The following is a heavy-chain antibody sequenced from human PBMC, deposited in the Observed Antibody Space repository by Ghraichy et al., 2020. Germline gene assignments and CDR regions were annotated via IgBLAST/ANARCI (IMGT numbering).Heavy chain of an antibody. CDR2: IIPIFGTA. D-gene: IGHD5-18*01. CDR3: ARGHTAMDHTDY. Sequence: SVKVSCKASGGTFSSYAISWVRQAPGQGLEWMGGIIPIFGTANYAQKFQGRVTITTDESTSTAYMELSSLRSEDTAVYYCARGHTAMDHTDYWGQGTLVTVSS. CDR1: GGTFSSYA. V-gene: IGHV1-69*05. J-gene: IGHJ4*02.